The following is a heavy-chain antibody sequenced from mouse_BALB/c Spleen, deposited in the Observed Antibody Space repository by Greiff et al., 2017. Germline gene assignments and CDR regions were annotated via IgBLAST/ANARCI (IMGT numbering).Heavy chain of an antibody. CDR1: GYSITSGYY. J-gene: IGHJ4*01. CDR2: ISYDGSN. D-gene: IGHD4-1*01. Sequence: ESGPGLVKPSQSLSLTCSVTGYSITSGYYWNWIRQFPGNKLEWMGYISYDGSNNYNPSLKNRISITRDTSKNQFFLKLNSVTTEDTATYYCARTGTNYYAMDYWGQGTSVTVSS. CDR3: ARTGTNYYAMDY. V-gene: IGHV3-6*02.